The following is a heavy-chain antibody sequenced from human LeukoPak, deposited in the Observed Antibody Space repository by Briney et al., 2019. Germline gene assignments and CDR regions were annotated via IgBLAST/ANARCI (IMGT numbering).Heavy chain of an antibody. CDR2: ISYSGST. J-gene: IGHJ4*02. V-gene: IGHV4-59*12. D-gene: IGHD6-13*01. CDR1: VGSISSYY. Sequence: SETLSLTCTVSVGSISSYYWSWIRQPPGKGLERIGYISYSGSTNYNPSLKSRLTISLDTSKRQFSLNLNSVTVADTALYYCARDYGGGWYQIDYWGQGTLVTVSS. CDR3: ARDYGGGWYQIDY.